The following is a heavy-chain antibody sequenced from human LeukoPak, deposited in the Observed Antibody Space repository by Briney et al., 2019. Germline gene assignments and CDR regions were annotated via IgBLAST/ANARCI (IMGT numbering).Heavy chain of an antibody. V-gene: IGHV3-11*06. CDR2: ISSSSSYI. CDR1: GFTFSDYY. J-gene: IGHJ6*02. CDR3: ARAQAILGDSGMDV. D-gene: IGHD3-10*01. Sequence: GGSLRLSCAASGFTFSDYYMSWIRQAPGKGLEWVSSISSSSSYIYYADSVKGRFTISRDNAKNSLYLQMNSLRAEDTAVYYCARAQAILGDSGMDVWGQGTTVTVSS.